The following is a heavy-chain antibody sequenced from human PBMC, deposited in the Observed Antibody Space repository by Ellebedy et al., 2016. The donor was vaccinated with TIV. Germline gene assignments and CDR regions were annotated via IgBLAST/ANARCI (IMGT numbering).Heavy chain of an antibody. CDR2: SRNKAKSYTT. D-gene: IGHD1-1*01. V-gene: IGHV3-72*01. Sequence: GESLKISCAVPGFTFSDHYMDWVRLAPGKGPEWVGRSRNKAKSYTTAYAASVKGRFTISRDDSKNSLYLQMNSLKTEDTAIYYCARDTTSDYWGQGALVTVSS. CDR1: GFTFSDHY. CDR3: ARDTTSDY. J-gene: IGHJ4*02.